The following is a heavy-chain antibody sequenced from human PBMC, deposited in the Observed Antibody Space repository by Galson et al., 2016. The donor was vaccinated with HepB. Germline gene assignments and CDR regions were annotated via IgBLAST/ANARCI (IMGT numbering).Heavy chain of an antibody. V-gene: IGHV3-53*04. CDR2: IYSGGSP. CDR3: ICELGVVIRRHY. J-gene: IGHJ4*02. CDR1: GFTFDDYA. Sequence: SLRLSCAVSGFTFDDYAMHWVRQAPGKGLEWVSVIYSGGSPFYADSVKGRFTIYRHNSQNTLYLQMDSLRVEDTAVYYCICELGVVIRRHYWGQGTLVTVSS. D-gene: IGHD3-3*01.